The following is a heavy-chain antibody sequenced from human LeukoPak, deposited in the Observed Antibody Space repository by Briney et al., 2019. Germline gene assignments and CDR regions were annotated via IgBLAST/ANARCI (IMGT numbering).Heavy chain of an antibody. V-gene: IGHV4-34*01. CDR2: INHSGST. J-gene: IGHJ4*02. CDR1: GGSFSGYY. CDR3: ARRYGSGSYLKF. Sequence: SETLSLTCAVYGGSFSGYYWSWIRQPPGKGLEWIGEINHSGSTNYNPSLKSRVTILVDTSKNQFSLKLSSVTAADTAVYYCARRYGSGSYLKFWGQGTLVTVSS. D-gene: IGHD3-10*01.